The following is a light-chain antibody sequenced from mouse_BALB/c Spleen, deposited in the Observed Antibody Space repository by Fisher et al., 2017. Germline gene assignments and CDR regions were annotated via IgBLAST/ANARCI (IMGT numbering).Light chain of an antibody. CDR2: LTS. CDR3: QQWSSNPYT. Sequence: IVLTQSPAIMSVSPGEKVTMTCSASSSVSYMYWYQQKPGSSPKPWIYLTSNLASGVPSRFSGSGSGTSYSLTISSMEAEDAATYYCQQWSSNPYTFGGGTKLEIK. J-gene: IGKJ2*01. CDR1: SSVSY. V-gene: IGKV4-68*01.